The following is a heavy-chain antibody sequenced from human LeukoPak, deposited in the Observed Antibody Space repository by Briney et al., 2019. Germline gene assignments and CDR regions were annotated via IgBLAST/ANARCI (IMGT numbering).Heavy chain of an antibody. CDR1: GYTFTSYG. Sequence: ASVKVSCKASGYTFTSYGISWVRQAPGQGLEWMGRISAYNGNTNYAQKLQGRVTMTTDTSTSTAYMELRSLRSDDTAVYYCARVSVQQLVLYYFDYWGQGTLVTVSS. V-gene: IGHV1-18*01. CDR3: ARVSVQQLVLYYFDY. CDR2: ISAYNGNT. D-gene: IGHD6-13*01. J-gene: IGHJ4*02.